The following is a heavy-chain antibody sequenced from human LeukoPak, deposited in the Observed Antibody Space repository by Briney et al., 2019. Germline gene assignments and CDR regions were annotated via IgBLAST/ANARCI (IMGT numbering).Heavy chain of an antibody. CDR2: VHYDGDYK. CDR3: AKGRAGDV. V-gene: IGHV3-30*02. CDR1: GFTFNGYV. J-gene: IGHJ6*03. D-gene: IGHD1-14*01. Sequence: GGSLRLSCAASGFTFNGYVMHWVRQAPGKGLEWVAFVHYDGDYKNYTDSVKGRFTISRDNSKNTLYLEMNSLTPEDTAAYYCAKGRAGDVWGKGTTVTVS.